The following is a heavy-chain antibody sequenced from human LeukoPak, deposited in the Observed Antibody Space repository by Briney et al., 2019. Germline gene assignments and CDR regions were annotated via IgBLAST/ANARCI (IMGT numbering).Heavy chain of an antibody. D-gene: IGHD1-14*01. Sequence: GGSLRLSCAASGFTVSSNYMSWVRQAPGKGLEWVSVIYSGGSTYYADSVKGRFTISRDNSKNTLYLQMNSLRAEDTAVYYCARDPLIDRGAFDIWGQGQWSPSLQ. CDR1: GFTVSSNY. J-gene: IGHJ3*02. CDR3: ARDPLIDRGAFDI. V-gene: IGHV3-66*01. CDR2: IYSGGST.